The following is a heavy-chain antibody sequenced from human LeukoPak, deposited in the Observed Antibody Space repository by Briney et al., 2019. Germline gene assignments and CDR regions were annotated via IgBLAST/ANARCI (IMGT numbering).Heavy chain of an antibody. J-gene: IGHJ3*02. Sequence: PGGSLRLSCAASGFTFSSYWMSWVRQAPGKGLEWVANIKQDGSEKYYVDSVKGRFTISRDNDKNSLYLQMNSLRAEDTAVYYCARVYYYDPPDAFDIWGQGTMVTVSS. CDR2: IKQDGSEK. CDR3: ARVYYYDPPDAFDI. D-gene: IGHD3-22*01. V-gene: IGHV3-7*01. CDR1: GFTFSSYW.